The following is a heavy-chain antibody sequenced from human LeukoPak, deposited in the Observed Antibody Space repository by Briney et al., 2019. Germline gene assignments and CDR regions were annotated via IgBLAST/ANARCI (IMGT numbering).Heavy chain of an antibody. V-gene: IGHV4-4*07. CDR3: ARDVVAAAGTWGY. CDR1: GESISSFY. D-gene: IGHD6-13*01. Sequence: PETLSLTCPVSGESISSFYWSWIRQPAGKGLEWIGRIYSSGSTNYNPSLESRVTMSVDTSKNQLSLKLSSVTAADTAVYYCARDVVAAAGTWGYWGQGTLVTVSS. CDR2: IYSSGST. J-gene: IGHJ4*02.